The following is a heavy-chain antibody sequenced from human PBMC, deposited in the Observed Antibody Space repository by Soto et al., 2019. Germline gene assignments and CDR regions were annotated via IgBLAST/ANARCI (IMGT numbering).Heavy chain of an antibody. CDR2: IYPGDSDT. CDR1: GYSFTSYW. CDR3: AGGGVRGVITRSRDYYGMDV. J-gene: IGHJ6*02. V-gene: IGHV5-51*01. D-gene: IGHD3-10*01. Sequence: EVQLVQSGAEVKKPGESLKISCKGSGYSFTSYWIGWVRQMPGKGLEWMWIIYPGDSDTRYSPSFQGQVTISADKSISTAYLQGSSLKASDTAMYYCAGGGVRGVITRSRDYYGMDVWGQGTTVTVSS.